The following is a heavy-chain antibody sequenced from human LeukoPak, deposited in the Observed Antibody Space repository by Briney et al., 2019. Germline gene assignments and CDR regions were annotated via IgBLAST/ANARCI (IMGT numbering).Heavy chain of an antibody. Sequence: SETLSLTCTVSSGSISSYYWSWIRQPAGKGLEWIGRIYTSGSTNYNPSLKSRVTMSVDTSKNQFSLKLSSVTAADTAVYYCAREGSGYPYDAFDIWGQGTMVTVSS. D-gene: IGHD3-22*01. CDR3: AREGSGYPYDAFDI. J-gene: IGHJ3*02. V-gene: IGHV4-4*07. CDR2: IYTSGST. CDR1: SGSISSYY.